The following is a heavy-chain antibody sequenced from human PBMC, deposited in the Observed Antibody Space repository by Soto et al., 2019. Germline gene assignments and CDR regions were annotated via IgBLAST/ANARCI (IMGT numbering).Heavy chain of an antibody. CDR1: GFTFSSYG. CDR3: VSDRGYGHASVPYS. CDR2: ISYDGGLQ. Sequence: QAQLVESGGGVVQPGRSLRLSCAASGFTFSSYGMHWVCQAPGTGLEWVAVISYDGGLQHYADSVKGRFTISRDNSKNMVLLQMNSLRDEDTAVYYCVSDRGYGHASVPYSWGQGTLVSVSS. V-gene: IGHV3-30*03. D-gene: IGHD5-18*01. J-gene: IGHJ4*02.